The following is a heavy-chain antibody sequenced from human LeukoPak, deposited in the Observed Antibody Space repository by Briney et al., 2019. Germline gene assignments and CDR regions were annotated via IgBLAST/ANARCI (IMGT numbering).Heavy chain of an antibody. D-gene: IGHD2/OR15-2a*01. CDR1: GFTLTNFA. J-gene: IGHJ4*02. CDR3: ARGGSLSAYDS. Sequence: PGGSLRLSCATSGFTLTNFAMHWVRQAPGKGLEYVSAMSSDGGTTYYANSVKGRFTMSRDKSKNAVYLQMGSPRPDDMAVYYCARGGSLSAYDSWGQGTLVTVSS. V-gene: IGHV3-64*01. CDR2: MSSDGGTT.